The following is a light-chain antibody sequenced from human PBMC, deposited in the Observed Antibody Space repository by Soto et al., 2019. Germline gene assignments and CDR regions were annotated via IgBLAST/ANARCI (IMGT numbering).Light chain of an antibody. CDR1: QSVGSY. CDR3: QQYNNWPRT. Sequence: EVVMTQSPATLYVSPGERATLSCRASQSVGSYLAWYQQKPGQAPRLLIYGASTRAAGISPRFSGGGSGTEFTLTISSLQSEDFAVCYCQQYNNWPRTFGQGTKVGIK. CDR2: GAS. V-gene: IGKV3-15*01. J-gene: IGKJ1*01.